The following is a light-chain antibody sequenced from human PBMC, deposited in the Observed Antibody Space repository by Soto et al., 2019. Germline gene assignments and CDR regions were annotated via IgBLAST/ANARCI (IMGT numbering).Light chain of an antibody. CDR3: CSYAGSYTYV. V-gene: IGLV2-11*01. J-gene: IGLJ1*01. Sequence: QSALTQPRSVSGSPGQSVTISCTGTSSDVGGYNYVSWYQQHPGEAPKLMMYDVSKRPSGVPDRISDSKSGNTASLTISGLQAEDEADYYCCSYAGSYTYVFGAGTKLTVL. CDR1: SSDVGGYNY. CDR2: DVS.